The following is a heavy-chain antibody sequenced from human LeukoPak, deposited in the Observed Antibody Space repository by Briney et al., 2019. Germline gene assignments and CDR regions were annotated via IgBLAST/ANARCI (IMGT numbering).Heavy chain of an antibody. CDR3: ARDLRSGLHFDY. CDR1: GYTFTSYY. J-gene: IGHJ4*02. Sequence: ASVKVSCKATGYTFTSYYMHWVRQAPGQGLEWMGIINPSGGSTSYAQKFQGRVTMTRDTSTSTVYMELSSLRSEDTAVYYCARDLRSGLHFDYWGQGTLVTVSS. V-gene: IGHV1-46*01. D-gene: IGHD2-15*01. CDR2: INPSGGST.